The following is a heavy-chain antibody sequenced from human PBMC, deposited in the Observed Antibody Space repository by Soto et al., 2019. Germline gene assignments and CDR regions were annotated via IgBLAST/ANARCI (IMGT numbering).Heavy chain of an antibody. Sequence: GGSLRLSCAASGFTFSNAWMSWVRQAPGKGLEWVGRIKSKTDGGTTDYAAPVKGRFTISRDDSKNTLYLQMNSLKTEDTAVYYCTTDPHYYYYYMDVWGKGTTVTVSS. V-gene: IGHV3-15*01. CDR2: IKSKTDGGTT. CDR3: TTDPHYYYYYMDV. J-gene: IGHJ6*03. CDR1: GFTFSNAW.